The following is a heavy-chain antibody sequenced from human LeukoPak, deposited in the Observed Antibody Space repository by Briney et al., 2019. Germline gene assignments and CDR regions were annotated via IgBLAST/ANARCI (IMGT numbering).Heavy chain of an antibody. V-gene: IGHV4-34*01. Sequence: PSETLSLTCAVYGGSFSGYYWSWIRQPPGKGLEWIGEINHSGSTNYNPSLKSRVTISVDTSKNQFSLKLSSVTAADTAVYYCARRLAGATTFLDVWGQGTLVTVSS. J-gene: IGHJ3*01. CDR1: GGSFSGYY. CDR3: ARRLAGATTFLDV. D-gene: IGHD1-26*01. CDR2: INHSGST.